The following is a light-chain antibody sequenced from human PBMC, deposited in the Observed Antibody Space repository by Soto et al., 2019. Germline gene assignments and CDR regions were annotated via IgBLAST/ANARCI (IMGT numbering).Light chain of an antibody. CDR3: QHYDTFSWT. CDR1: VDIDTS. Sequence: DIQMTQSPSTLSVSLGDRITITCRASVDIDTSLAWFQQRPGKAPKVLIAGASGLMNGVPSTFSGSGSGTQFALTISSVQPDDFATYFCQHYDTFSWTFGQGTKVEMK. CDR2: GAS. J-gene: IGKJ1*01. V-gene: IGKV1-5*01.